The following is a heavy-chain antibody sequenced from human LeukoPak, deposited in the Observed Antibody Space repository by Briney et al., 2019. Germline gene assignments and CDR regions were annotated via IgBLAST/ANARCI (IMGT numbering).Heavy chain of an antibody. D-gene: IGHD3-10*01. CDR3: AREMESYYYGSGSLNWFDP. J-gene: IGHJ5*02. CDR1: GYSISSGYY. Sequence: SETLSLTCTVSGYSISSGYYWGWIRQPPGKGLEWIGSIYHSGSTYYNPSLKSRVTISVDTSKNQFSLKLSSVTAADTAVYYCAREMESYYYGSGSLNWFDPWGQGTMVTVSS. CDR2: IYHSGST. V-gene: IGHV4-38-2*02.